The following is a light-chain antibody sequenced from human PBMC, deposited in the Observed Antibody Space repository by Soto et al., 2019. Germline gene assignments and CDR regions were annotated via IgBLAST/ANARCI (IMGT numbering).Light chain of an antibody. V-gene: IGKV1-5*01. Sequence: DIQMTQSPSTLSASVGDIVTITCRASQSISSWLAWYQKKPGKAPKLLVYDASSLESGVPSRFSGSGPVTEFTLTISSPQPDDFATYYCQQYNSYLRTFGQGTKVEIK. CDR2: DAS. CDR3: QQYNSYLRT. J-gene: IGKJ1*01. CDR1: QSISSW.